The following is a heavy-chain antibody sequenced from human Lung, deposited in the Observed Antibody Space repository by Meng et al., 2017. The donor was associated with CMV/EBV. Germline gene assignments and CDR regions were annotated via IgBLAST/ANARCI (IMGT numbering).Heavy chain of an antibody. Sequence: SGVTFRNIAMAWVRQAPGKGLEWVSGISNTGGNTYYADSVKGRFTISRDNSKNTLYLQMNSLRAEDTAVYYCAKFRGGIYYVYYFDYWGQGTLVTVSS. J-gene: IGHJ4*02. V-gene: IGHV3-23*01. D-gene: IGHD1-26*01. CDR3: AKFRGGIYYVYYFDY. CDR1: GVTFRNIA. CDR2: ISNTGGNT.